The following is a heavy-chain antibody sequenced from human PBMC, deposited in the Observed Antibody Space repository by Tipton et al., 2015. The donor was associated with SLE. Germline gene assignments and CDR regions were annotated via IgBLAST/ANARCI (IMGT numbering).Heavy chain of an antibody. CDR3: AKFEKTTDFYLDS. CDR1: GFTFSDYG. Sequence: GSLRLSCAASGFTFSDYGMHWVRQAPGKGLEWVAFIRYDGSDKDYTDSVKGRFTISRDNSKNTLYLQMNSLRVDDTATYYCAKFEKTTDFYLDSWGQGTLVSVSS. J-gene: IGHJ4*02. V-gene: IGHV3-30*02. D-gene: IGHD1/OR15-1a*01. CDR2: IRYDGSDK.